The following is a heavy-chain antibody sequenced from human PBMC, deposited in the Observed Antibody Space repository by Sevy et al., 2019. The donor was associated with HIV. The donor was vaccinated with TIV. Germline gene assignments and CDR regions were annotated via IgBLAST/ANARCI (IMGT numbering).Heavy chain of an antibody. V-gene: IGHV3-7*01. CDR1: GFTFSSYW. CDR3: ARGGMIRAFDY. CDR2: IKQDGSEK. Sequence: GGSLRLSCAASGFTFSSYWMSWVRQAPGKGLEWVANIKQDGSEKYYVDSVKGRFTISRDNAKNSLYLQMNSLRAEDTAGYYGARGGMIRAFDYWGQGTLVTVSS. D-gene: IGHD3-10*01. J-gene: IGHJ4*02.